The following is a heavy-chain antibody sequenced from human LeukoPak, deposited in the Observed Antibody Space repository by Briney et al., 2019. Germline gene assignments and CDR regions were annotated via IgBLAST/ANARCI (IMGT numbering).Heavy chain of an antibody. Sequence: PGGSLRLSCAASGFTFSNAWMSWVRQAPGKGLEWVGRIKSKTDGGTTDYAAPVKGRFTISRDDSKNTLYLQMNSLKTEDTAVYYCTTDNLVVVPAAMRIGHYYYMDVWGKGTTVTVSS. D-gene: IGHD2-2*01. V-gene: IGHV3-15*01. CDR1: GFTFSNAW. CDR2: IKSKTDGGTT. CDR3: TTDNLVVVPAAMRIGHYYYMDV. J-gene: IGHJ6*03.